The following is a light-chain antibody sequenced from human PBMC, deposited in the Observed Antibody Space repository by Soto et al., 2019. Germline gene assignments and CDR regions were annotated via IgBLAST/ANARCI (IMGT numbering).Light chain of an antibody. V-gene: IGKV3-11*01. CDR3: QQRSNWPPMYT. CDR2: DAS. CDR1: QSVSSY. Sequence: ESVLTQSPATLSLSPGERATLSCRASQSVSSYLAWYQQKPGQAPRLLIYDASNRANGIPARFGGSGSGTDFTLTISSLEPEDFAVYYCQQRSNWPPMYTFGQGTKLEIK. J-gene: IGKJ2*01.